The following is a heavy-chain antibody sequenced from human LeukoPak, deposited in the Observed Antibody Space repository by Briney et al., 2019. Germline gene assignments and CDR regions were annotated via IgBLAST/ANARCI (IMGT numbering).Heavy chain of an antibody. CDR1: GGSISSSSYY. D-gene: IGHD1-26*01. V-gene: IGHV4-39*07. J-gene: IGHJ4*02. Sequence: PSETLSLTCTVSGGSISSSSYYWGWIRQPPGKGLEWIGSIYYSGSTYYNPSLKSRVTISVDTSKNQFSLKLSSVTAADTAVYYCARLRSGSEDYWGQGTLVTVSS. CDR3: ARLRSGSEDY. CDR2: IYYSGST.